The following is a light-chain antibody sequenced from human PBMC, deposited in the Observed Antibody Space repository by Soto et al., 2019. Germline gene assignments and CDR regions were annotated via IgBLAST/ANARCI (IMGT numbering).Light chain of an antibody. CDR3: QQYGSSPWT. J-gene: IGKJ1*01. CDR2: GAS. Sequence: EIVLTQSPGTLSLSPGERATLSCRASQSVSSSSLAWYQQKPGQAPRLLIYGASTRATGIPDRFSGSGSGTDFTLTISGLEPEDFPVYYCQQYGSSPWTFGQGTKVEIK. V-gene: IGKV3-20*01. CDR1: QSVSSSS.